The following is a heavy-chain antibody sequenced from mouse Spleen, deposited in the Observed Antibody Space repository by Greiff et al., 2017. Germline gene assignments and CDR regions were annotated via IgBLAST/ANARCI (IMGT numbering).Heavy chain of an antibody. CDR2: IYPRSGNT. CDR3: ARWLTGTEGHWYFDV. Sequence: QVQLQQSGAELARPGASVKLSCKASGYTFTSYGISWVKQRTGQGLEWIGEIYPRSGNTYYNEKFKGKATLTADKSSSTAYMELRSLTSEDSAVYFCARWLTGTEGHWYFDVWGAGTTVTVSS. V-gene: IGHV1-81*01. J-gene: IGHJ1*01. D-gene: IGHD4-1*01. CDR1: GYTFTSYG.